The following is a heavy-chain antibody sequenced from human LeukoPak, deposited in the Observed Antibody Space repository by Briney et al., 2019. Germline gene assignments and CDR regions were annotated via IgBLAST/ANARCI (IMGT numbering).Heavy chain of an antibody. V-gene: IGHV1-18*01. J-gene: IGHJ6*03. Sequence: ASVKVSCKASGYTFTSYGISWVRQAPGQGLEWMGWISAYNGNTNYAQKLQGRVTMTTDTSTSTAYMELRSLRSDDTAVYYCARSGNGYCSGGSCYSGYYYYMDVWGKGTTVTVSS. CDR3: ARSGNGYCSGGSCYSGYYYYMDV. CDR2: ISAYNGNT. CDR1: GYTFTSYG. D-gene: IGHD2-15*01.